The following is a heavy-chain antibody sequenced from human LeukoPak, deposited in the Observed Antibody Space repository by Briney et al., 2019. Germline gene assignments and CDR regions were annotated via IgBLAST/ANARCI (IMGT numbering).Heavy chain of an antibody. D-gene: IGHD1-26*01. J-gene: IGHJ5*02. CDR3: AREIVGTHKSRFDP. CDR1: GFTFSGRW. Sequence: PGGSLRLSCAASGFTFSGRWMSWLRQAPGKGLEWVANISQDGTDKYYVDSVKGRFTISRDNAKNSLYLQMNSLRAEDTAVYYCAREIVGTHKSRFDPWGQGTLVTVSS. V-gene: IGHV3-7*03. CDR2: ISQDGTDK.